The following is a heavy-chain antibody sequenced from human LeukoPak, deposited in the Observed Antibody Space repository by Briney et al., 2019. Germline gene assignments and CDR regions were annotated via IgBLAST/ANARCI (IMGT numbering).Heavy chain of an antibody. J-gene: IGHJ4*02. V-gene: IGHV4-59*08. Sequence: SETLSLTCTVSGGSITSYYWSWIRQPPGKGLEWIGYIFHSGSTNYNPSLKSRVTISVDTSKNQFSLRLTSVTAADTAVYYCARLQRAAPDYWGQGTLVTVSS. CDR1: GGSITSYY. D-gene: IGHD6-13*01. CDR3: ARLQRAAPDY. CDR2: IFHSGST.